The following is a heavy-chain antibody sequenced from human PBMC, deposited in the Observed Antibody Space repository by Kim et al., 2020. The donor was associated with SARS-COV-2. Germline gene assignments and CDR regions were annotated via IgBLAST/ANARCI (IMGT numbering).Heavy chain of an antibody. Sequence: SETLSLTCAVYGGSFSGYYWSWIRQPPGKGLEWIGEINHSGSTNYNPSLKSRVTISVDTSTNQFSLKLSSVTAADTAVYYCASGGYYYDSSGYRIDYWGQGTLVTVSS. J-gene: IGHJ4*02. D-gene: IGHD3-22*01. CDR1: GGSFSGYY. CDR2: INHSGST. V-gene: IGHV4-34*01. CDR3: ASGGYYYDSSGYRIDY.